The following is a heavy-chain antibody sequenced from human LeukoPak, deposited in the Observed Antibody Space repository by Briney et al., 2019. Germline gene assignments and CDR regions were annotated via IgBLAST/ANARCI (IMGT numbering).Heavy chain of an antibody. V-gene: IGHV4-39*07. Sequence: SETLSLTCTVSGGSISSSSYYWGWIRQPPGKGLEWIGYIYHSGSTYYNPSLKSRVTISVDRSKNQFSLKLSSVTAADTAVYYCAREGYYYDSSGHFDYWGQGTLVTVSS. J-gene: IGHJ4*02. CDR1: GGSISSSSYY. CDR3: AREGYYYDSSGHFDY. CDR2: IYHSGST. D-gene: IGHD3-22*01.